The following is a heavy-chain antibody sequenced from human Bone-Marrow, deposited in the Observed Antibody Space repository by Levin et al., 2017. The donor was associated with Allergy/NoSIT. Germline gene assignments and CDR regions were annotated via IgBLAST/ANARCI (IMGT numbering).Heavy chain of an antibody. CDR1: GGSFSSYA. Sequence: SVKVSCKASGGSFSSYAIAWVRQAPGQGLEWMGKIIPIPGTPNYARKFQGRVTISADKSTSIVYMELSRLRSEDTAVYYCATRSDYSTYGYMDVWGKGTTVTVSS. D-gene: IGHD2/OR15-2a*01. J-gene: IGHJ6*03. CDR2: IIPIPGTP. CDR3: ATRSDYSTYGYMDV. V-gene: IGHV1-69*04.